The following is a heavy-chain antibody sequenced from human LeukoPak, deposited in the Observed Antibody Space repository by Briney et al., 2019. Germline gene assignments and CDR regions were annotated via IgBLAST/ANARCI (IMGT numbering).Heavy chain of an antibody. CDR3: ATAPRYYDFWSGLVGYFDY. J-gene: IGHJ4*02. V-gene: IGHV4-38-2*02. Sequence: SETLSLTCTVSGYSISSGYYWGWIRQPPGKGLEWIGSIYHSGSTYYNPSLKSRVTISVDTSKNQFSLKLSSVTAADTAVYYCATAPRYYDFWSGLVGYFDYWGQGTLVTASS. CDR1: GYSISSGYY. D-gene: IGHD3-3*01. CDR2: IYHSGST.